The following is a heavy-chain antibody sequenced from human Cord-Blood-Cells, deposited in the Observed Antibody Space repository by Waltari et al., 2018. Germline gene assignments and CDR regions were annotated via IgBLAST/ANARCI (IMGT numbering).Heavy chain of an antibody. CDR3: ARLSSSSWYFDY. CDR2: INHSGST. J-gene: IGHJ4*02. CDR1: GGSFSGYY. Sequence: QVQLQQWGAGLLKPSETLSLTCAVYGGSFSGYYWSWIRQPPGKGLEWIGEINHSGSTNYNPSLKSRVTISVDTSKNQFSLKLSSVTAADTAVYYCARLSSSSWYFDYWGQGTLVTVSS. V-gene: IGHV4-34*01. D-gene: IGHD6-13*01.